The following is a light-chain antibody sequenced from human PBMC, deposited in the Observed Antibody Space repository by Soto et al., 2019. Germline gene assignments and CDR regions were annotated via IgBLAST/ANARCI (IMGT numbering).Light chain of an antibody. CDR3: QQYNSWPRT. Sequence: EIVMKQSPATLSVSQGERATLSCRASQSVNSNLAWYQQKPGQAPRLLIYGASSRATGIPARFSGSGSGTEFTLTITSLQSEDFAVYYCQQYNSWPRTFGQGTKVDIK. V-gene: IGKV3-15*01. CDR2: GAS. J-gene: IGKJ1*01. CDR1: QSVNSN.